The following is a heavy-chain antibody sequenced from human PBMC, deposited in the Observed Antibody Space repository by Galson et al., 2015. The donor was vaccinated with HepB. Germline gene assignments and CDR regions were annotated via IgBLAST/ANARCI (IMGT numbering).Heavy chain of an antibody. CDR2: INHSGST. J-gene: IGHJ5*02. CDR1: GGSFSGYY. Sequence: SETLSLTCAVYGGSFSGYYWSWIRQPPGKGLEWIGEINHSGSTNYNPSLRSRVTISVDTSKNQFSLKVSSVTAADTALYYCATHSGAENQNNWFDPWGQGTLVTVSS. V-gene: IGHV4-34*01. D-gene: IGHD6-19*01. CDR3: ATHSGAENQNNWFDP.